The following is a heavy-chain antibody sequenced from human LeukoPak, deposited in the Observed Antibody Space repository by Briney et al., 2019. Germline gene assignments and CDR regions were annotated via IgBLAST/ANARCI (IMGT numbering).Heavy chain of an antibody. J-gene: IGHJ6*04. V-gene: IGHV3-30*04. CDR2: ISYDGSNK. Sequence: GGSLRLSCAASGFTFSSYAMHWVRQAPGKGLEWVAVISYDGSNKYYADSVKGRFTISRDNSKNTLYLQMNSLRAEDTAVYYCARDRYYDSSGIYYTDAWGKGTTVTIYS. CDR3: ARDRYYDSSGIYYTDA. CDR1: GFTFSSYA. D-gene: IGHD3-22*01.